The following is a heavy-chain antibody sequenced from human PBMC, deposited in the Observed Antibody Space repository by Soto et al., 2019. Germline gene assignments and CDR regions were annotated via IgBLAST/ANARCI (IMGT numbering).Heavy chain of an antibody. Sequence: GGSLRLSCAASGFTFSSYGMHWVRQAPGKGLEWVAVISYDGSNKYYADSVKGRFTISRDNSKNTLYLQMNSLRAEDTAVYYCAKEKLLWFGYYFDYWGQGTLVTVSS. V-gene: IGHV3-30*18. D-gene: IGHD3-10*01. CDR2: ISYDGSNK. J-gene: IGHJ4*02. CDR3: AKEKLLWFGYYFDY. CDR1: GFTFSSYG.